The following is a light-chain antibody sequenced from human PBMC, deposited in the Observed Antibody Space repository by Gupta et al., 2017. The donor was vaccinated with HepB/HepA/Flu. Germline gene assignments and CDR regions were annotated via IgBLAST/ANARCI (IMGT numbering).Light chain of an antibody. CDR1: QSVLYSSNNKNY. Sequence: DIVMTQSPDSLAVSLGERATINCKSSQSVLYSSNNKNYLVWYQQKPGQPPKLLIYWASTRESGVPDRFSGSGSGTDFTLTISSLQAEDVAVYYCQQEYSTPRTFGQGTKVEIK. V-gene: IGKV4-1*01. J-gene: IGKJ1*01. CDR2: WAS. CDR3: QQEYSTPRT.